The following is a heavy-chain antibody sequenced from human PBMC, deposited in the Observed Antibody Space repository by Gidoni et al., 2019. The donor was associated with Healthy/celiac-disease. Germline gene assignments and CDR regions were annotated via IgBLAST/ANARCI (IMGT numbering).Heavy chain of an antibody. J-gene: IGHJ2*01. V-gene: IGHV4-39*01. CDR3: ARHDSSSWSTTWYFDL. Sequence: QLQLQESGPGLVKPSETLSLPCTVSGGSIISSRYYWGWIRQPPGKGLEWIGSIYYSGSTYYNPSHKGRVTISVDTSKNQFSLKLSSVTAADTAVYYCARHDSSSWSTTWYFDLWGRGTLVTVSS. D-gene: IGHD6-13*01. CDR2: IYYSGST. CDR1: GGSIISSRYY.